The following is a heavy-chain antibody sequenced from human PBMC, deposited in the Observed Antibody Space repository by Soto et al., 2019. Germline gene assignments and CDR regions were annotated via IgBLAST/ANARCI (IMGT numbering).Heavy chain of an antibody. D-gene: IGHD3-22*01. CDR1: GGSISSSNW. J-gene: IGHJ4*02. CDR2: IYHSGST. CDR3: AREVPPNYYDSSGYYSGFDY. V-gene: IGHV4-4*02. Sequence: QVQLQESGPGLVKPSGTLSLTCAVSGGSISSSNWWSWVRQPPGKGLEWVGEIYHSGSTNYNPSHKSRVTISVDKSKNQFSLKLSSVTAADTAVYYCAREVPPNYYDSSGYYSGFDYWGQGTLVTVSS.